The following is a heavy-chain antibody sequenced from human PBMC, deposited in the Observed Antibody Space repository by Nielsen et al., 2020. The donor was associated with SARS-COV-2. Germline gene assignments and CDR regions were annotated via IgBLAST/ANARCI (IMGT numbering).Heavy chain of an antibody. Sequence: SETLSLTCTVSGGSVSSGSYYWSWIRQPPGKGLEWIGYIYYSGSTNYNPSLKSRVTISVETSKNQFSLKLSSVTAADMAVYYCARDPTTYYDFWSGYYYGMDVWGQGTTVTVSS. CDR2: IYYSGST. D-gene: IGHD3-3*01. V-gene: IGHV4-61*01. CDR3: ARDPTTYYDFWSGYYYGMDV. J-gene: IGHJ6*02. CDR1: GGSVSSGSYY.